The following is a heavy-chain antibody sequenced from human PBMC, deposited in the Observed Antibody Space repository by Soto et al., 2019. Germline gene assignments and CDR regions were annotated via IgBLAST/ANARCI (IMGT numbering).Heavy chain of an antibody. V-gene: IGHV4-31*03. J-gene: IGHJ3*02. CDR1: GGSISSGGYY. Sequence: PSETLSLTCTVSGGSISSGGYYWSWIRQHPGKGLEWIGYIYYSGSTYYNPSLKSRVTISVDTSKNQFSLKLSSVTAADTAVYYCARDAFYCSSTSCYSYAFDIWGQGTMVTVSS. D-gene: IGHD2-2*01. CDR2: IYYSGST. CDR3: ARDAFYCSSTSCYSYAFDI.